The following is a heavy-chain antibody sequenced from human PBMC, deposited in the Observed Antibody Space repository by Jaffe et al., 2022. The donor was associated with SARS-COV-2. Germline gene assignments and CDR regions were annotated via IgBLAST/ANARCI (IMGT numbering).Heavy chain of an antibody. CDR3: SRGYGYNQR. Sequence: EVQLVESGGGLVQPGGSLRLSCAGSGFTFRAYWMSWVRQAPGKGLEWVANIKPDGSEGNYVDSVKGRFTISRDNAENSLFLQMNSLRAEDTAVYYCSRGYGYNQRWGQGTLVTVSS. V-gene: IGHV3-7*01. J-gene: IGHJ1*01. D-gene: IGHD5-12*01. CDR2: IKPDGSEG. CDR1: GFTFRAYW.